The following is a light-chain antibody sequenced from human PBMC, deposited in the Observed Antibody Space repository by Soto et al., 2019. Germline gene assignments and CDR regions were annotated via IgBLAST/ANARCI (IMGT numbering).Light chain of an antibody. V-gene: IGKV3-11*01. CDR3: QQRSVWPT. J-gene: IGKJ4*01. CDR2: DAS. CDR1: QSVSSY. Sequence: IVLTQSPATLSLSPGERATLSCRASQSVSSYLAWYQQKGGQAPRLLIYDASSRAPGIPARFSGSGSWTDFTLPISSLEPEDFAFYYCQQRSVWPTFGGGTKVEIK.